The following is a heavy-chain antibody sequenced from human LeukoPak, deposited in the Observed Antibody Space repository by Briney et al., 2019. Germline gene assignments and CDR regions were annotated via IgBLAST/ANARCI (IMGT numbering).Heavy chain of an antibody. V-gene: IGHV4-61*01. CDR2: IYYSGST. J-gene: IGHJ2*01. CDR1: GGSVSSGSYY. D-gene: IGHD2-15*01. Sequence: SETLSLTCTVSGGSVSSGSYYWTWIRQPPGKGLEWIGYIYYSGSTNYNPSLKSRLTISVDTSKNQFSLKLSSVTAADTAVYYCARTSDSVNRYFDLWGRGTLVTVSS. CDR3: ARTSDSVNRYFDL.